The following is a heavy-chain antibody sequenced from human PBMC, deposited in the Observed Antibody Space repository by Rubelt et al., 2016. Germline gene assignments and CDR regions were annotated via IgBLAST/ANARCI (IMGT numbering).Heavy chain of an antibody. J-gene: IGHJ3*02. V-gene: IGHV3-74*02. CDR1: GFTLSSYW. CDR2: IESEGSST. D-gene: IGHD1/OR15-1a*01. Sequence: EVQLVESGGTLVKPGGSLRLSCAASGFTLSSYWMHWVRQVPGKGLEWVSRIESEGSSTYYTESVKGRFTIPRDNAKSTLYLQMNSLRAEDSAVYYCARAMLTTRNAFDIWGQGTMVTVSS. CDR3: ARAMLTTRNAFDI.